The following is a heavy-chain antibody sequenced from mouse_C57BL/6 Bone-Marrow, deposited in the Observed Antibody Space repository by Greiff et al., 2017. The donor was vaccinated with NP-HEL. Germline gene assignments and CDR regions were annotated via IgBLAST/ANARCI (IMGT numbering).Heavy chain of an antibody. J-gene: IGHJ4*01. CDR3: ARDYSNYVLMDY. V-gene: IGHV1-82*01. D-gene: IGHD2-5*01. Sequence: QVQLKQSGPELVKPGASVKISCKASGYAFSSSWMNWVKQRPGKGLEWIGRIYPGDGDTNYNGKFKGKATLTADKSSSTAYMQLSSLTSEDSAVYFCARDYSNYVLMDYWGQGTSVTVSS. CDR2: IYPGDGDT. CDR1: GYAFSSSW.